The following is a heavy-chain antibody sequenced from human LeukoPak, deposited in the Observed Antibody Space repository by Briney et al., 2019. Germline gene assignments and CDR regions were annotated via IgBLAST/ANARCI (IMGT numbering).Heavy chain of an antibody. CDR3: ARRTAITTTYYFDY. CDR1: GGSFSGYY. V-gene: IGHV4-34*01. CDR2: INHSGST. D-gene: IGHD3-22*01. Sequence: KPSETLSLTCAVYGGSFSGYYWSWIRQPPGKGLEWIGEINHSGSTNYNPSLKSRVTISVDTSKNQFSLKLSSVTAADTAVYYCARRTAITTTYYFDYWGQGTLVTVSS. J-gene: IGHJ4*02.